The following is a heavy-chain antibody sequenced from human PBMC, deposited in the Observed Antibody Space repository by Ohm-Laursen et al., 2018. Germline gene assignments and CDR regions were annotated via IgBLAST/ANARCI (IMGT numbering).Heavy chain of an antibody. Sequence: GSLRLSCSASGFTFSSYAMNWVRQAPGKGLEWVSGIHDGGGSTNYADSVKGRFTISRDNSQNTLYLQMNSLRAEDTAVYYCARKGLTHSSDWFFAYWGQGTLVTVSS. D-gene: IGHD6-19*01. CDR1: GFTFSSYA. V-gene: IGHV3-23*01. CDR2: IHDGGGST. J-gene: IGHJ4*02. CDR3: ARKGLTHSSDWFFAY.